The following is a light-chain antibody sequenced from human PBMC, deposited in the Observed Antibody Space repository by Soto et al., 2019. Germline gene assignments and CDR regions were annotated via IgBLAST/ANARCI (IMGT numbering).Light chain of an antibody. Sequence: ASVGVRVTITCRASQSITTNVNWYQQQPGRAPNLLICAASGLQSGVPSRFSVSGSGTDFTLTSSMQDEDDFAYYYQQHYYTPPVTFGQGTKVDIK. V-gene: IGKV1-39*01. CDR3: QQHYYTPPVT. J-gene: IGKJ1*01. CDR2: AAS. CDR1: QSITTN.